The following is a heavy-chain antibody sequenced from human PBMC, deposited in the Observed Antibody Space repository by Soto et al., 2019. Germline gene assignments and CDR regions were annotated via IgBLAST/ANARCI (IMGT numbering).Heavy chain of an antibody. Sequence: PGGSLRLSCAASGFTFSSYAMSWVRQAPGKGLEWVSAISGSGGSTYYADSVKGRFTISRDSSKNTLYLQMNSLRAEDTAVYYCAKRRYYDWGVIDYWGQGTLVTVSS. CDR3: AKRRYYDWGVIDY. D-gene: IGHD3-16*01. CDR1: GFTFSSYA. CDR2: ISGSGGST. V-gene: IGHV3-23*01. J-gene: IGHJ4*02.